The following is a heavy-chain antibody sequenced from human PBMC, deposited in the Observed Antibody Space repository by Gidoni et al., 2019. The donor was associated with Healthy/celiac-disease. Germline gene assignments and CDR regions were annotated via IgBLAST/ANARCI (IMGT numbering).Heavy chain of an antibody. CDR3: ARAYYYDSSGYYGD. J-gene: IGHJ4*02. V-gene: IGHV3-11*01. CDR1: GFTFSDYY. Sequence: QVQLVESGGGLVKPGGSLRLSCAASGFTFSDYYMSWIRQAPGKGLEWVSYISSSGSTIYYADSVKGRFTISRDNVIPKNSLYLQMNSLRAEDTAVYYCARAYYYDSSGYYGDWGQGTLVTVSS. CDR2: ISSSGSTI. D-gene: IGHD3-22*01.